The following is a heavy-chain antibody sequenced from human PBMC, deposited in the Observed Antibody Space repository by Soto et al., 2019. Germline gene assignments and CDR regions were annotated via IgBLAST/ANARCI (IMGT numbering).Heavy chain of an antibody. J-gene: IGHJ5*02. D-gene: IGHD3-16*01. V-gene: IGHV4-30-2*01. Sequence: SETLSLTCAVSGGSISSGGYSWSWIRQPPGKGLEWIGYIYHSGSTYYNPSLKSRVTISVDGSKNQFSLELTSVTAADTAVYYCARHRGLDPWGQGTLVTVS. CDR1: GGSISSGGYS. CDR2: IYHSGST. CDR3: ARHRGLDP.